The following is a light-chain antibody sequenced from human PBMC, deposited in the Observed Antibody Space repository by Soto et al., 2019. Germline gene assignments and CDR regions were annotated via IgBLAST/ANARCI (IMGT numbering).Light chain of an antibody. CDR2: EDN. J-gene: IGLJ3*02. V-gene: IGLV6-57*01. Sequence: NFMLTQPHSVSESPGKTVTISCTRSGRSIASNYVQWYQQRPGSSPTTVIFEDNQRPSGVPDRFSGSIDSSSNSASLTISGLKTEDEADYYCQSYDTSNWVFGGGTKLTVL. CDR1: GRSIASNY. CDR3: QSYDTSNWV.